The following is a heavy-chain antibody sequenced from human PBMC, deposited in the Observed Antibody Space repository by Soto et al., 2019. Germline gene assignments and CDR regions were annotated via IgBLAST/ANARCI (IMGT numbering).Heavy chain of an antibody. CDR3: ARDWGTPGRGSAVGYYYHYGMDV. CDR2: ISGSGGST. V-gene: IGHV3-23*01. J-gene: IGHJ6*02. CDR1: GFTFSSYA. D-gene: IGHD6-19*01. Sequence: GGSLRLSCAASGFTFSSYAMSWVRQAPGKGLEWVSAISGSGGSTCYVDSVKGRFTISRDNAKNTLYLQMNSLRGEDTAVYFCARDWGTPGRGSAVGYYYHYGMDVWGQGTTVTVSS.